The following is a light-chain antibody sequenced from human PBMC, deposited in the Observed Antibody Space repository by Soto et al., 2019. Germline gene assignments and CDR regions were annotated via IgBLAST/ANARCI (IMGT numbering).Light chain of an antibody. CDR3: LQDYNYPRT. Sequence: DIQMTQSPSTLSGSVGDRVTITCRASHTISSWLASYQQKPGKAPKLLIYKASTLKSGVPSRFSGSGSGTDFTLTISSLQPEDFATYYCLQDYNYPRTFGQGTKVDIK. CDR2: KAS. CDR1: HTISSW. V-gene: IGKV1-5*03. J-gene: IGKJ1*01.